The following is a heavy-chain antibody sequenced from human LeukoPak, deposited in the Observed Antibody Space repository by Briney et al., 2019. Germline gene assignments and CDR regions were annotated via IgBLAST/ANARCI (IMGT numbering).Heavy chain of an antibody. J-gene: IGHJ5*02. CDR1: GFTFSSYA. V-gene: IGHV3-30*04. CDR3: ARDPLKLGYCSGGSCYGWFDP. Sequence: GGSLRLSCAASGFTFSSYAMHWVRQAPGKGLEWVAVISYDGSNKYYADSVKGRFTISRDNSKNTLYLQMNSLRAEDTAVYYRARDPLKLGYCSGGSCYGWFDPWGQGTLVTVSS. CDR2: ISYDGSNK. D-gene: IGHD2-15*01.